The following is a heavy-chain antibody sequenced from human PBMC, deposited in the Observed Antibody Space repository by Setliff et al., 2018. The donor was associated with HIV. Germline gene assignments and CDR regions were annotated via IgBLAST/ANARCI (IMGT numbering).Heavy chain of an antibody. D-gene: IGHD2-21*01. CDR3: ARDHQTMLWLDY. Sequence: SVKVSCKTSGDAFNSSAISWVRQAPGQGFEWMGRIIPILGTEKYAQKFHGRVTLTADMSTNTAYMELRSLTSEDTAVYYCARDHQTMLWLDYWGQGTLVTVS. CDR2: IIPILGTE. J-gene: IGHJ4*02. CDR1: GDAFNSSA. V-gene: IGHV1-69*04.